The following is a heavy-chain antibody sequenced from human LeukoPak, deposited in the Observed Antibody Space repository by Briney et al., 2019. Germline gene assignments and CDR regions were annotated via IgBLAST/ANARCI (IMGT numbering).Heavy chain of an antibody. Sequence: GGSLRLSCAASGFTFDDHAMYWVRQVPGKGLEWVSGINWDGSRIGYADAVKGRFTISRDSAKNSLYLQMNSLRAEVTALYYCARASYYYDTSGLGAFDIWGQGTLVTVSS. CDR1: GFTFDDHA. J-gene: IGHJ3*02. CDR2: INWDGSRI. V-gene: IGHV3-9*01. CDR3: ARASYYYDTSGLGAFDI. D-gene: IGHD3-22*01.